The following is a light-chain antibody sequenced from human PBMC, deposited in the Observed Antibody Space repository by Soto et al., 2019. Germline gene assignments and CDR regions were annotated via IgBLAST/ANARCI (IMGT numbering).Light chain of an antibody. Sequence: QSVLTQSPSASASLGASVKLTCTLSSGHSSYVIAWHQQQPEKGPRYLMNLNSDGSHIKGDGIPDRFTGSSSGAERYLTISSLQSEDEADYYCQTWGTGTVVFGGGTKVTVL. V-gene: IGLV4-69*01. CDR3: QTWGTGTVV. J-gene: IGLJ2*01. CDR1: SGHSSYV. CDR2: LNSDGSH.